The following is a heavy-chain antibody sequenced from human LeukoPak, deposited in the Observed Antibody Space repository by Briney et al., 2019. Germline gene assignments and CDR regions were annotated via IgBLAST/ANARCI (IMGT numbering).Heavy chain of an antibody. J-gene: IGHJ5*02. CDR3: AKDTKFDP. Sequence: GGSLRLSCAASGFTFSSYVMSWVRQAPGKGLDWVSSISGSHGSTYYADSVEGRFTISRDNSKNTLYLQMNSLRDEDTAVYYCAKDTKFDPWGQGTLVTVSS. CDR2: ISGSHGST. CDR1: GFTFSSYV. V-gene: IGHV3-23*01. D-gene: IGHD3-3*01.